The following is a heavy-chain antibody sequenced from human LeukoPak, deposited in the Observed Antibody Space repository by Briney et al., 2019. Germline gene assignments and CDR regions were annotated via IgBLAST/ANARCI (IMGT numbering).Heavy chain of an antibody. CDR1: GFTFSSYE. J-gene: IGHJ4*02. D-gene: IGHD4-23*01. V-gene: IGHV3-48*03. CDR2: ISNSGSTI. Sequence: GGSLRLSCAASGFTFSSYEMNWVRQAPGKGLEWVSYISNSGSTIYYADSVKGRFTISRDNAKNSLYLQMNSLRAEDTAVYYCARGDDYGGKPFDYWGQGTLVTVSS. CDR3: ARGDDYGGKPFDY.